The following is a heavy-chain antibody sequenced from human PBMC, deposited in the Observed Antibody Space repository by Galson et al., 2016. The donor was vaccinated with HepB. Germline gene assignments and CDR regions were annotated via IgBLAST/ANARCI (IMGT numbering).Heavy chain of an antibody. V-gene: IGHV4-59*01. CDR3: ARDRQPSRYHGLHV. CDR2: IYNSGST. D-gene: IGHD1-14*01. J-gene: IGHJ6*02. Sequence: SETLSLTCTVSGGSISDYYWSWIRQPPGKGLEWIGYIYNSGSTNYNPSLKSRVTISIDTPKNQFSLKVSSVTAADTAVCYCARDRQPSRYHGLHVWGQGTTVTVSS. CDR1: GGSISDYY.